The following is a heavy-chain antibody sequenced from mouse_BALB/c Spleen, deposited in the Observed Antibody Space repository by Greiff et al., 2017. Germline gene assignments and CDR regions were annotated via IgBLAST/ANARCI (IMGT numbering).Heavy chain of an antibody. CDR1: GFSLTSYG. V-gene: IGHV2-6-2*01. D-gene: IGHD1-1*01. CDR2: IWSDGST. Sequence: VQLKESGPDLVAPSQSLSITCTVSGFSLTSYGVHWVRQPPGKGLEWLVVIWSDGSTTYNSALKSRLSISKDNSKSQVFLKMNSLQTDDTAMYYCARHRGYGSSFPFAYWGQGTLVTVSA. J-gene: IGHJ3*01. CDR3: ARHRGYGSSFPFAY.